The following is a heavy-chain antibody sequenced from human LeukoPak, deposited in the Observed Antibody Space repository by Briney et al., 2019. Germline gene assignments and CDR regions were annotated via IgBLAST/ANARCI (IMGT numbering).Heavy chain of an antibody. CDR3: ARAESGGYPDY. V-gene: IGHV3-30*04. D-gene: IGHD3-22*01. Sequence: GGSLRLSCAAPGFTFSGYAMQWVRQAPGKGLEWVAVISYDGTSKHYADSVKGRLTISRDNSNNMLFLQMNSLSAGDTAVYYCARAESGGYPDYWGQGTLVTVSS. CDR1: GFTFSGYA. J-gene: IGHJ4*02. CDR2: ISYDGTSK.